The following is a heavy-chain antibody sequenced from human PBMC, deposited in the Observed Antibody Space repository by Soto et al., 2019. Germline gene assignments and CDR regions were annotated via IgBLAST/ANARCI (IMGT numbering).Heavy chain of an antibody. CDR1: GYTFTSYA. CDR3: AREGRVITSWYTY. CDR2: INAGNGNT. J-gene: IGHJ4*02. D-gene: IGHD6-13*01. V-gene: IGHV1-3*01. Sequence: ASVKVSCKASGYTFTSYAMHWVRQAPGQRLEWMGWINAGNGNTKYSQKFQGRVTMTTDTSTSTAYMELTSLRSDDTAVYYCAREGRVITSWYTYWGQGNLVTVSS.